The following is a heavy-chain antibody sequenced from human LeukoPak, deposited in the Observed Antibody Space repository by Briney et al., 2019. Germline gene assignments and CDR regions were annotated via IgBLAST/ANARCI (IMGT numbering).Heavy chain of an antibody. D-gene: IGHD7-27*01. CDR3: ARVTVLTGVPDY. Sequence: GGSLRLSCAASGFTFSSYSMNWVRQAPGKGLEWVSYISSSSSTTYYADSVKGRFTISRDNAKNSLYLQRNSLRAEDTAVYYCARVTVLTGVPDYWGQGTLVTVSS. J-gene: IGHJ4*02. CDR1: GFTFSSYS. CDR2: ISSSSSTT. V-gene: IGHV3-48*01.